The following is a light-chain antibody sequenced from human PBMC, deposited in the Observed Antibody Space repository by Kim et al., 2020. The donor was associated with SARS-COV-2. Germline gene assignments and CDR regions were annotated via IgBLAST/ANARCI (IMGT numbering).Light chain of an antibody. Sequence: EIVLTQSSGTLSLSPGERATLSCRASQSVSRNYLAWYQQKPGQAPRLLIYGASSRATGIPDRFSGSGSGTDFTLTISRLEPEDFAVYYCQQYGSSPRTFGQGTKVDIK. CDR1: QSVSRNY. CDR3: QQYGSSPRT. CDR2: GAS. V-gene: IGKV3-20*01. J-gene: IGKJ1*01.